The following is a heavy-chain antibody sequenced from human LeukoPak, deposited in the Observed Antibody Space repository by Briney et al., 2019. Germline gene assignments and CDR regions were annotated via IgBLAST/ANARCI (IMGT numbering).Heavy chain of an antibody. CDR2: ITSSSSFI. V-gene: IGHV3-21*01. CDR1: GFTFSSYS. J-gene: IGHJ4*02. Sequence: GGSLRLSCIASGFTFSSYSMNWVRQAPGKGLEWVSSITSSSSFIYYADSVKGRFTISRDNAKNSLYLQMNSLRAEVTAIYYCAREMRDYIDYWGQGTLLTVSS. CDR3: AREMRDYIDY.